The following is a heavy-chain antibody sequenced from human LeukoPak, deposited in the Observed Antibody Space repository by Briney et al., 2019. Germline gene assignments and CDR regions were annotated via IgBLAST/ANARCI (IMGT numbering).Heavy chain of an antibody. V-gene: IGHV4-34*01. Sequence: SETLSLTCAVYGGPFSGYYWSWIRQPPGKGLEWIGEINHSGSTNYNPSLKSRVTISVDTSKNQFSLKLSSVTAADTAVYYCARRVRGVITPLDYWGQGTLVTVSS. CDR3: ARRVRGVITPLDY. CDR1: GGPFSGYY. J-gene: IGHJ4*02. D-gene: IGHD3-10*01. CDR2: INHSGST.